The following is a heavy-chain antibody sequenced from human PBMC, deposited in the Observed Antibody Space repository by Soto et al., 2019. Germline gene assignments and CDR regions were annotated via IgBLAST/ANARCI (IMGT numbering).Heavy chain of an antibody. J-gene: IGHJ1*01. Sequence: SETLSLTCTVSGGSISSYYWSWIRQPPGKGLEWIGYIYYSGSTNYNPSLKSRVTISVDTSKNQFSLKLSSVSAADTAVYYCARASDILTGYYLDFQHWGQSTLVTVSS. D-gene: IGHD3-9*01. CDR2: IYYSGST. CDR3: ARASDILTGYYLDFQH. CDR1: GGSISSYY. V-gene: IGHV4-59*01.